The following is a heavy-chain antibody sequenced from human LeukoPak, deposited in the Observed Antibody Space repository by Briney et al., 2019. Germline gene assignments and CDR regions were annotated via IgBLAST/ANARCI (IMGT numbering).Heavy chain of an antibody. J-gene: IGHJ5*02. D-gene: IGHD4-17*01. CDR1: GGSFSGYY. Sequence: SETLSLTCAVYGGSFSGYYWSWIRQPPGKGLEWIGEINHSGSTNYNPPLKSRVTISVDTSKNQFSLKLSSVTAADTAVYYCARGSILRNWFDPWGQGTLVTVSS. V-gene: IGHV4-34*01. CDR2: INHSGST. CDR3: ARGSILRNWFDP.